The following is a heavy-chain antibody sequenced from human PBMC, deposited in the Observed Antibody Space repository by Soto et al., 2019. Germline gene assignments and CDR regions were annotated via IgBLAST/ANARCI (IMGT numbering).Heavy chain of an antibody. V-gene: IGHV3-30*18. D-gene: IGHD6-19*01. J-gene: IGHJ6*02. CDR3: AKDMMDGTVRYYYYYGMDF. Sequence: GGSLRLSCAASGFTCSSYVMQCVRQSPGKRLEWVAVISYDGSNKYYADSVKGRFTISRDNSKNTLYLQMNSLRAEDTAVYYCAKDMMDGTVRYYYYYGMDFWGQGTTVTVSS. CDR2: ISYDGSNK. CDR1: GFTCSSYV.